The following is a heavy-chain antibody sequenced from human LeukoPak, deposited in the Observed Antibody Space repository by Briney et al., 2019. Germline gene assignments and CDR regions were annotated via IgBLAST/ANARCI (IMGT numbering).Heavy chain of an antibody. V-gene: IGHV1-46*01. CDR1: GYTFTSYY. J-gene: IGHJ4*02. Sequence: ASVKVSCKASGYTFTSYYMHWVRQAPGQGLEWMGIINPSGGSTSYAQKFQDRVTMTRDTSTSTVYMELSSLRSEDTAVYYCARDRVMITFGGVIAPDYWGQGTLVTVSS. CDR3: ARDRVMITFGGVIAPDY. D-gene: IGHD3-16*02. CDR2: INPSGGST.